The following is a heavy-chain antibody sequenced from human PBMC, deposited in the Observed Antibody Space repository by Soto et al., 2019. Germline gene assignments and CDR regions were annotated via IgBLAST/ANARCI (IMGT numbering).Heavy chain of an antibody. V-gene: IGHV4-4*07. J-gene: IGHJ6*02. Sequence: SETLSLTCTVSGGSISSYYWSWIRQPAGKGLEWIGRIYTSGSTNYNPSLKSRVTMSVDTSKNQFSLKLSSVTAADTAGYYCARERRKDSSSSGMDVWGQGTTVTVSS. D-gene: IGHD6-6*01. CDR2: IYTSGST. CDR1: GGSISSYY. CDR3: ARERRKDSSSSGMDV.